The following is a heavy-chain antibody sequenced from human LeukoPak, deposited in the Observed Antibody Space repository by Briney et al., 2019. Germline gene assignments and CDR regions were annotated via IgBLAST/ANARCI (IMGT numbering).Heavy chain of an antibody. CDR1: GFTFSTYW. D-gene: IGHD3-22*01. CDR3: ARDSYYDSSGYYFY. V-gene: IGHV3-7*01. CDR2: IKQDGSEK. J-gene: IGHJ4*02. Sequence: PGGSLRLSCAVSGFTFSTYWMSWVRQAPGKGLEWVANIKQDGSEKYYVDSVKGRFTISRDNAKNSLYLQMNSLRAEDTAVHYCARDSYYDSSGYYFYWGQGTLVTVSS.